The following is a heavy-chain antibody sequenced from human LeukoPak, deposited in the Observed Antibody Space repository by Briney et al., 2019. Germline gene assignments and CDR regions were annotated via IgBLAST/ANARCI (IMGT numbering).Heavy chain of an antibody. CDR1: GFTFSSYS. CDR3: ARVCGYDLCD. J-gene: IGHJ4*02. D-gene: IGHD5-12*01. CDR2: IRSSSSYI. V-gene: IGHV3-21*01. Sequence: GGSLRLSCAAPGFTFSSYSMNWVRQAPGKGLEWVSSIRSSSSYIYYADSVKGRFTISRDNAKNSLYLQMNSLRAEDTAVYYCARVCGYDLCDWGQGTLVTVSS.